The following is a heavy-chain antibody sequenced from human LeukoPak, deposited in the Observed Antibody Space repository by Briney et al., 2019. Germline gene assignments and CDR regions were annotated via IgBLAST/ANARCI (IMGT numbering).Heavy chain of an antibody. CDR1: GYTFTSCG. CDR3: ARDQSAAGTRYYYYYYGMDV. D-gene: IGHD6-13*01. J-gene: IGHJ6*02. CDR2: ISAYNGNT. Sequence: ASVKVSCKASGYTFTSCGISWVRQAPGQGLEWMGWISAYNGNTNYAQKLQGRVTMTTETTTSTAYMELRSLRSDDTAVYYCARDQSAAGTRYYYYYYGMDVWGQGTTVTVSS. V-gene: IGHV1-18*01.